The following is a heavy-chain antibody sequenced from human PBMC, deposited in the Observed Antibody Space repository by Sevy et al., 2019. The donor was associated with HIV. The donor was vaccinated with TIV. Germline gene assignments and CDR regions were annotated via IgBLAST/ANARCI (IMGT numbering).Heavy chain of an antibody. Sequence: GGSLRLSCTASGFTFSSYEMNWVRQAPGKGLEWVSSIISSGDTIYYADFVKGRFTVSRDNAKNSLFLQMNSLRAEDTAIYYCARGPHYYYDSSSFFEYWGQGTLVTVSS. V-gene: IGHV3-48*03. J-gene: IGHJ4*02. CDR1: GFTFSSYE. CDR2: IISSGDTI. D-gene: IGHD3-22*01. CDR3: ARGPHYYYDSSSFFEY.